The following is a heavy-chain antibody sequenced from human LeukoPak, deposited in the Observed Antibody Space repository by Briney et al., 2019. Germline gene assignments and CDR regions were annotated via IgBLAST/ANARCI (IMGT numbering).Heavy chain of an antibody. CDR3: ARDSSGSYYFDL. Sequence: TGGSLRLSCAASGFTVSSTYMSWVRQAPGKGLEWVSVIYSGGSTYYADSVKGRFTISRDNSKNTLYLQMNSLRAEDTAVYYCARDSSGSYYFDLWGQGTLVTVSS. V-gene: IGHV3-53*01. J-gene: IGHJ4*02. CDR1: GFTVSSTY. CDR2: IYSGGST. D-gene: IGHD3-10*01.